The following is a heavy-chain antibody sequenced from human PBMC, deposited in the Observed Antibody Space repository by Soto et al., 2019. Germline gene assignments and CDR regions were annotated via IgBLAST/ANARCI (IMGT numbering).Heavy chain of an antibody. CDR3: ARRNRGSGPNWFDP. CDR2: ISSSSSYI. D-gene: IGHD3-10*01. Sequence: EVQLVESGGGLVKPGGSLRLSCAASGFTFSSYSMNWVRQAPGKGLEWVSSISSSSSYIYYADSVKGRFTISRDNAKNSLYLQMNSLRAEDTAVYYCARRNRGSGPNWFDPWGQGTLVTVSS. J-gene: IGHJ5*02. CDR1: GFTFSSYS. V-gene: IGHV3-21*01.